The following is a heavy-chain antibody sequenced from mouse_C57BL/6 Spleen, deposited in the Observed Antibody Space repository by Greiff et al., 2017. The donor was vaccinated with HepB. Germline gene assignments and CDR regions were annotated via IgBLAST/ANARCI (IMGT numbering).Heavy chain of an antibody. CDR3: ASIPCITTVVATRGYAMDY. Sequence: QVQLKESGPGLVQPSQSLSITCTVSGFSLTSYGAHWVRQSPGKGLEWLGVIWSGGSTDYNAAFISRLSISNDNSKSQVFFKMNSLQADDTAIYYCASIPCITTVVATRGYAMDYWGQGTSVTVSS. V-gene: IGHV2-2*01. J-gene: IGHJ4*01. CDR1: GFSLTSYG. CDR2: IWSGGST. D-gene: IGHD1-1*01.